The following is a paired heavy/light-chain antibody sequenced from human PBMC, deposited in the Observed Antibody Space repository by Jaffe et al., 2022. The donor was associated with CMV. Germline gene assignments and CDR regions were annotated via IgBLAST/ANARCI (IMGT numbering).Heavy chain of an antibody. CDR3: ARGLHRSGCLDAFDI. V-gene: IGHV2-70*15. CDR1: EFSLSITGMC. J-gene: IGHJ3*02. CDR2: IDWNDDK. Sequence: QVTLRESGPALVKPTQTLTLTCTFSEFSLSITGMCMSWIRQPPGKALEWLARIDWNDDKYYNTSLKTRLTISKDTSKKQVVLTMTNMDPLDTATYYCARGLHRSGCLDAFDIWGQGTKVTVSS. D-gene: IGHD6-19*01.
Light chain of an antibody. CDR1: QSIGSY. V-gene: IGKV3-20*01. CDR3: QQYGYSTVT. J-gene: IGKJ1*01. Sequence: EIVLTQSPGTLSLSPGETATLSCRASQSIGSYLAWYQQKPGQAPRLLIYGASSRATGIPDRFSGSGSGTDFTLTISSLEPEDFAFYYCQQYGYSTVTFGQGTKVEIK. CDR2: GAS.